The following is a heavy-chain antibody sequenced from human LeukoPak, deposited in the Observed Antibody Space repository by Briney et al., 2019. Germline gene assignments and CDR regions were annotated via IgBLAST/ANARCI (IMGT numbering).Heavy chain of an antibody. CDR3: ANDIPDIVVAPAAIQDY. J-gene: IGHJ4*02. Sequence: QPGGSLRLSCAASGFTFSSYAMSWVRQAPGKGLEWVSAISGSGGSTYYADSVKGRFTISRDNSKNTLYLQMNSLRAEDTAVYYCANDIPDIVVAPAAIQDYWGQGTLVTVSS. CDR2: ISGSGGST. V-gene: IGHV3-23*01. D-gene: IGHD2-2*02. CDR1: GFTFSSYA.